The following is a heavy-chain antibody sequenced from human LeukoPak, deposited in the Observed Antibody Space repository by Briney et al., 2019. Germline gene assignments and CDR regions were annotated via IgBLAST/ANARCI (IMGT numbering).Heavy chain of an antibody. CDR1: GGSISSSNW. D-gene: IGHD3-10*01. V-gene: IGHV4-4*02. CDR2: IYHSGST. CDR3: ARDAYYYGSGSYYRYFDY. Sequence: ASGTLSLTCAVSGGSISSSNWWSWVRQPPGKGLEWIGEIYHSGSTNYNPSLQSRVTISVDKSKNQFSLKLSSVTAADTAVYYCARDAYYYGSGSYYRYFDYWGQGTLVTVSS. J-gene: IGHJ4*02.